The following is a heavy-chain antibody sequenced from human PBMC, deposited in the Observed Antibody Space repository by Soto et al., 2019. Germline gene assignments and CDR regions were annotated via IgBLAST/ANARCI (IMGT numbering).Heavy chain of an antibody. V-gene: IGHV1-18*01. CDR2: ISAYNGNT. Sequence: GASEKVSCKASGYTFTSYGISWVRQAPGQGLEWMGWISAYNGNTNYAQKLQGRVTMTTDTSTSTAYMELRSLRSDDTAVYYCARIRGDPPYYYYGMDVWGQGTTVTVSS. CDR3: ARIRGDPPYYYYGMDV. D-gene: IGHD3-10*01. CDR1: GYTFTSYG. J-gene: IGHJ6*02.